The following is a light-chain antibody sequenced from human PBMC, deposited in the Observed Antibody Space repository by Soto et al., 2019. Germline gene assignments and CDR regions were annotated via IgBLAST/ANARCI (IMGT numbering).Light chain of an antibody. CDR1: QGIRSD. J-gene: IGKJ2*01. CDR3: LQHNDYPYT. CDR2: AAS. Sequence: DIQMTQSPPSLSASVGDRVTITCRASQGIRSDLGWYQQKPGKAPKRLIYAASRLQSGVPSRFSAGGSGTEFILTISSLQPEDFATYYCLQHNDYPYTFGQGTKVDIK. V-gene: IGKV1-17*01.